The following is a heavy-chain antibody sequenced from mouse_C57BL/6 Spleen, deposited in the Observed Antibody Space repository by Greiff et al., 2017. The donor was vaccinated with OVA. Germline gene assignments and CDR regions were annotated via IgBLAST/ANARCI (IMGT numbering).Heavy chain of an antibody. Sequence: LQQSGPGILQPSQTLSLTCSFSGFSLSTFGLGVGWIRQPSGKGLEWLAHIWWGDDKYYNPALKSRLTITKDTSKNQVFLQIANVDTAETATNYCARIDQTGAMNAMDYWGQGTSVTVSS. CDR3: ARIDQTGAMNAMDY. J-gene: IGHJ4*01. CDR1: GFSLSTFGLG. V-gene: IGHV8-8*01. D-gene: IGHD4-1*01. CDR2: IWWGDDK.